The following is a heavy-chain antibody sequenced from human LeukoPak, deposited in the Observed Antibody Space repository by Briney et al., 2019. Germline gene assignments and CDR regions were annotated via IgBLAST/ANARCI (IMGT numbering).Heavy chain of an antibody. Sequence: SETLSLTCAVYGGSFSGYYWSWIRQPPGKGLEWIGEINHSGSTNYNPSLKSRVTISVDTSKNQFSLKLSSVTAADTAVYYCARPGYSSSSHASDIWGQGTMVTVSS. D-gene: IGHD6-6*01. CDR1: GGSFSGYY. CDR2: INHSGST. V-gene: IGHV4-34*01. J-gene: IGHJ3*02. CDR3: ARPGYSSSSHASDI.